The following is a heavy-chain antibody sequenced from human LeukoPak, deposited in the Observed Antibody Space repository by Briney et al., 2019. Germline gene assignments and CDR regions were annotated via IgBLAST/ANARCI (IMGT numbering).Heavy chain of an antibody. Sequence: SETLSLTCTVSGGSISPYFWSWIRQPPGRGLEWIGYIYADGSTKYNPPLKRRVTISLDTSKNQLSLKLSSVTAADTAVYYCARRQIHFDYWGQGTLVTVSS. CDR1: GGSISPYF. CDR2: IYADGST. V-gene: IGHV4-4*09. CDR3: ARRQIHFDY. J-gene: IGHJ4*02.